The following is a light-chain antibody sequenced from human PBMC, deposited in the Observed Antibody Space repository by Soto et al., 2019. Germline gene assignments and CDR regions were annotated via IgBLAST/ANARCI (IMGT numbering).Light chain of an antibody. V-gene: IGKV2-28*01. J-gene: IGKJ2*01. Sequence: DIVMTQSPLSLPVTPGEPASISCRSSQSLLHSNGYNYLDWYLQKPGQSPQLLIYLGSNRASGVPDRFSCSGSGTDFTLKISRVEAEDVGVYYCMQALQTQVYTFGQGTKLEIK. CDR1: QSLLHSNGYNY. CDR2: LGS. CDR3: MQALQTQVYT.